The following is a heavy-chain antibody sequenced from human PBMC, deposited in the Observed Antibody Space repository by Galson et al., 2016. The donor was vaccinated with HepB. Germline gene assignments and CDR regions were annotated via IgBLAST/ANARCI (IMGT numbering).Heavy chain of an antibody. V-gene: IGHV4-61*01. Sequence: SETLSLTCTVSGGSVSSGICYWSWIRQPPGKGLEWIGHIYYTGSTNYNSSLKSRVTISTDRSKNQFSLKLSPVTAADTALYYCARDRRYDFSSGNPRYGMDVWGQGATVIVSS. D-gene: IGHD3-3*01. CDR3: ARDRRYDFSSGNPRYGMDV. J-gene: IGHJ6*02. CDR1: GGSVSSGICY. CDR2: IYYTGST.